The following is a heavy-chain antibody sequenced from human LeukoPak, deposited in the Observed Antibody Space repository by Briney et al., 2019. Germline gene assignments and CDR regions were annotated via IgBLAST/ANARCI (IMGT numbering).Heavy chain of an antibody. CDR2: TRYDGSNK. J-gene: IGHJ4*02. Sequence: PGGSLRLSCAASGFTFSSYGMHWVRQAPGKGLEWVAFTRYDGSNKYYADSVKGRFTISRDNSKNTLYLQMNSLRAEDTAVYYCAKDYGGNSAFDYWGQGTLVTVSS. V-gene: IGHV3-30*02. D-gene: IGHD4-23*01. CDR3: AKDYGGNSAFDY. CDR1: GFTFSSYG.